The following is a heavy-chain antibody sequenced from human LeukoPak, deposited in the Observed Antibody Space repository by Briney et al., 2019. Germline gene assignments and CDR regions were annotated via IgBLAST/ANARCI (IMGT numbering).Heavy chain of an antibody. Sequence: SETLSLTCAVYGGSFSGYYWSWIRQSPGKGLEWIGEINHSGSTNYNPSLKSRVTISVDTSKNQFPLKLSSVTAADTAVYYCARGGGTTAYYYYGMDVWGQGTTVTVSS. D-gene: IGHD1-1*01. CDR1: GGSFSGYY. V-gene: IGHV4-34*01. CDR3: ARGGGTTAYYYYGMDV. CDR2: INHSGST. J-gene: IGHJ6*02.